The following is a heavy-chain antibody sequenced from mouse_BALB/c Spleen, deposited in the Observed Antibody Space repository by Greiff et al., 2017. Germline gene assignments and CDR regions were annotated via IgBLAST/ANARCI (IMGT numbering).Heavy chain of an antibody. CDR1: GYTFTSYT. J-gene: IGHJ1*01. D-gene: IGHD1-1*01. V-gene: IGHV1-4*01. Sequence: QVQLQQSGAELARPGASVKMSCKASGYTFTSYTMHWVKQRPGQGLEWIGYINPSSGYTNYNQKFKDKATLTADKSSSTAYMQLSSLTSEDSAVYYCARNHYGSSYWYFDVWGAGTTVTVSS. CDR2: INPSSGYT. CDR3: ARNHYGSSYWYFDV.